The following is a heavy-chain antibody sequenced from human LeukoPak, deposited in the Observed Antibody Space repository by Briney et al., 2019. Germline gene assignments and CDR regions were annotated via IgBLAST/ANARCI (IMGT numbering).Heavy chain of an antibody. CDR3: GSLVGADY. CDR2: ISSSGSTI. J-gene: IGHJ4*02. CDR1: GFRFSGYS. Sequence: PGGSLTLSCAASGFRFSGYSMNWVRQAPGKGLEWVSYISSSGSTIYYADSVKGRFTISRDNAKNSLYLQMNSLRAEDTAVYYCGSLVGADYWGQGTLVTVSS. D-gene: IGHD1-26*01. V-gene: IGHV3-48*04.